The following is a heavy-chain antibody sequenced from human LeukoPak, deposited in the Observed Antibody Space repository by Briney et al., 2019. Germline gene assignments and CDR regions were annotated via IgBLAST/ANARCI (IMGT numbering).Heavy chain of an antibody. J-gene: IGHJ4*02. CDR1: GFTFTTYW. CDR2: IKQDGTEK. D-gene: IGHD6-19*01. V-gene: IGHV3-7*01. CDR3: ARGTSSGWPDYLDY. Sequence: GGSLRLSCTASGFTFTTYWMSWVRHPPGKGLEWVANIKQDGTEKYYVDSVKGRFTISRDNARNTVYSQTNSLRPEDTAVYYCARGTSSGWPDYLDYWGQGTLVSVSS.